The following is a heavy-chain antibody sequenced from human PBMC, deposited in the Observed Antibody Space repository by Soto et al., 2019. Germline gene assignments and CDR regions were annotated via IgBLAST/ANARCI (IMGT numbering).Heavy chain of an antibody. D-gene: IGHD3-10*01. CDR1: GYTFTTYG. J-gene: IGHJ6*02. CDR3: TREGSAPYYYYGMDA. V-gene: IGHV1-18*01. CDR2: INTHNVNT. Sequence: QVQLEQSAPEVKKPGASVKVSCKASGYTFTTYGISWVRQAPGQGLEWMGWINTHNVNTNYAQNLQGRVIMTADTSTSTAYMELRSLRSADTAVYYGTREGSAPYYYYGMDAWGQGTTVTVSS.